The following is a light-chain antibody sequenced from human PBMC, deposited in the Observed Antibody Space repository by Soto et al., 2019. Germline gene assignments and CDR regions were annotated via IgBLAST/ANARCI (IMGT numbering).Light chain of an antibody. CDR3: KKSNSARLT. Sequence: DVQITQSPSSLSASVGDRVTITCRPSQGIAPYLAWFQQKPGKVPKILIYAASTFQSGVPSRFSGSGSGADYTLTISSLQPEDVGTYYCKKSNSARLTFGGGTKVEIK. CDR1: QGIAPY. V-gene: IGKV1-27*01. J-gene: IGKJ4*01. CDR2: AAS.